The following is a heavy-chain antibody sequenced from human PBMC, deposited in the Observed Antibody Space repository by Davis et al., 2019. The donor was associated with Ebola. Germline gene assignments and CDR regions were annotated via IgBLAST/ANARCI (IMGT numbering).Heavy chain of an antibody. D-gene: IGHD4-11*01. Sequence: MPGGSLRLSCTVSGGSISSSSYYWGWIRQPPGKGLEWIGRIYYSWSTYYNPSPKSRVTISVDTSKNQFSLKLSSVTAADTAVYYCARGALTTGAFDIWGQGTMVTVSS. CDR1: GGSISSSSYY. CDR2: IYYSWST. V-gene: IGHV4-39*01. CDR3: ARGALTTGAFDI. J-gene: IGHJ3*02.